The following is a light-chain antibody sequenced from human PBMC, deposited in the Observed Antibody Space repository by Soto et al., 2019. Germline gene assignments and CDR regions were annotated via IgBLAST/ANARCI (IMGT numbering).Light chain of an antibody. CDR1: QSVSSSY. CDR2: GAS. CDR3: QQYGSSLRLT. V-gene: IGKV3-20*01. Sequence: ENVLTQSPGTLSFSPGERATPSCRASQSVSSSYLAWYQQKPGQAPRLLIYGASSRATGIPDRFSGSGSGTDFTLTISRLEPEDFAVYYCQQYGSSLRLTFGGGTKV. J-gene: IGKJ4*01.